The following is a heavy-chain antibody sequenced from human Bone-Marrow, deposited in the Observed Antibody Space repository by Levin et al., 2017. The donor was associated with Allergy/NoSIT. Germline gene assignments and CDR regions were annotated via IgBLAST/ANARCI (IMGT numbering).Heavy chain of an antibody. J-gene: IGHJ5*02. V-gene: IGHV3-30-3*01. CDR2: ISYDGSNK. Sequence: PGGSLRLSCAASGFTFSSYAMHWVRQAPGKGLEWVAVISYDGSNKYYADSVKGRFTISRDNSKNTLYLQMNSLRAEDTAVYYCARSGQYSSSPRSWFDPWGQGTLVTVSS. CDR1: GFTFSSYA. CDR3: ARSGQYSSSPRSWFDP. D-gene: IGHD6-6*01.